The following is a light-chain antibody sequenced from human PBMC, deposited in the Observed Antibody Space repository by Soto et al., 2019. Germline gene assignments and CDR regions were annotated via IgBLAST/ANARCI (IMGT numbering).Light chain of an antibody. V-gene: IGKV3-15*01. Sequence: EIVMTQSPATLSVSPGERATLSCRASQSVSSNFAWYQQKPGQAPRLLSYGASTKATGIPARFSGSGSGTEFTLTIRSLQSEDFAVYYRQQYNNWPRTFGQGTRLEIK. J-gene: IGKJ5*01. CDR2: GAS. CDR3: QQYNNWPRT. CDR1: QSVSSN.